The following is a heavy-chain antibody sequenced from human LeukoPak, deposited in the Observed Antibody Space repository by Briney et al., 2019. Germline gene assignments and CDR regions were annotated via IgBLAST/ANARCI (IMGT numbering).Heavy chain of an antibody. D-gene: IGHD3-3*01. V-gene: IGHV1-2*02. CDR2: INPNSGDT. CDR1: GYTFTGYY. Sequence: ASVKVSCKASGYTFTGYYMHWVRQAPGQGLEWMGWINPNSGDTNYAQKFQGRVTMTRDTSISTAYMELSRLRSEDTAVYYCARVDTIFGVAKDYYYMDVWGKGTTVTVSS. CDR3: ARVDTIFGVAKDYYYMDV. J-gene: IGHJ6*03.